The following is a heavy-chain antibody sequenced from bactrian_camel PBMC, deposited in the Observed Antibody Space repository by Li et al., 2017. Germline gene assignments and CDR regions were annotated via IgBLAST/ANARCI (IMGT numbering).Heavy chain of an antibody. J-gene: IGHJ4*01. D-gene: IGHD4*01. CDR3: ATSHRFHSSPTLSPSDFDY. CDR2: RNSLRER. V-gene: IGHV3S53*01. Sequence: QVQLVESGGGSVQPGESLRLSCAASRLLFSTYYMAWFRQAPGKEREGVASRNSLRERVYSDSVKGRFIIGNRTAKDTLALQMNSLKPEDTAIYYCATSHRFHSSPTLSPSDFDYWGQGTQVTVS. CDR1: RLLFSTYY.